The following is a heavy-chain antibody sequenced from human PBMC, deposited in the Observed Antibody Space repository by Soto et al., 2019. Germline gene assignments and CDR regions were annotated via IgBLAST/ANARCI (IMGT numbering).Heavy chain of an antibody. V-gene: IGHV1-18*01. CDR2: ISAYNGNT. D-gene: IGHD3-22*01. Sequence: QVQLVQSGAEVKKPGASVKVSCKASGYTFTSYGISWVRQAPGQGLEWMGWISAYNGNTKYAQKLQGRVTMTTDTATSTAYMELRSLRSDDTAVYYCARAARRDSSGYPFDYWGQGTLVTVSS. J-gene: IGHJ4*02. CDR1: GYTFTSYG. CDR3: ARAARRDSSGYPFDY.